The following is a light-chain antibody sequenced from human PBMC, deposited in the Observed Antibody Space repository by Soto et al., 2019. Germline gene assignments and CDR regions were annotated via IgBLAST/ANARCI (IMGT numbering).Light chain of an antibody. CDR1: SSNIGAGYD. CDR2: GNT. J-gene: IGLJ1*01. V-gene: IGLV1-40*01. CDR3: QSYDSRLSGYV. Sequence: QAVVTQPPSVSGAPGQRVTISCTGGSSNIGAGYDVHWYQQLPGTAPKLLIYGNTDRPSGVPDRFSGSKSGTSSSLAITGLQAEDEADYYCQSYDSRLSGYVFGTGTKLTVL.